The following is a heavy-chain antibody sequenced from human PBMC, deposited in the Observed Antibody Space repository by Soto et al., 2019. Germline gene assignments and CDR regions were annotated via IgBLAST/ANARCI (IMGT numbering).Heavy chain of an antibody. CDR3: ARFSAFLEWPSYYYYGMDV. J-gene: IGHJ6*02. CDR2: INPNSGGT. D-gene: IGHD3-3*02. CDR1: GYTFTGYY. Sequence: ASVKVSCKASGYTFTGYYMHWVRQAPGQGLEWMGWINPNSGGTNYAQKFQGWVTMTRDTSISTTYMELSRLRSDDTAVYYCARFSAFLEWPSYYYYGMDVWGQGTTVTVSS. V-gene: IGHV1-2*04.